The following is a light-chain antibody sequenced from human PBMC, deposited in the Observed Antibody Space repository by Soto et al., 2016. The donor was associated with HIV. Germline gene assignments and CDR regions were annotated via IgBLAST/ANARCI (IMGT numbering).Light chain of an antibody. CDR3: QQSSRTPRT. V-gene: IGKV1-39*01. J-gene: IGKJ1*01. Sequence: IQMTQSPSSLSLSIGDRVTITCRASQSISTYLNWYQQKPGRAPKLLISAASSLQSGVPSRFSGRGSGTDFTLTISSLQHDDLATYYCQQSSRTPRTFGQGTKVEI. CDR2: AAS. CDR1: QSISTY.